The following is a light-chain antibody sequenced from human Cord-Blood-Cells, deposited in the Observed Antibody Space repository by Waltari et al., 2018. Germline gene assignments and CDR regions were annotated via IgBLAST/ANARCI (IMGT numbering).Light chain of an antibody. J-gene: IGKJ1*01. CDR1: QSISSW. V-gene: IGKV1-5*01. CDR2: DAS. CDR3: QQYNSYST. Sequence: DIKMTQYPSTLSASVGDRVTITCRDSQSISSWMAWYQQKPGKDPKLLIYDASSLESGVPSRFSGSGSGTEFTLTISSLQPDDFATYYCQQYNSYSTFGQGTKVEIK.